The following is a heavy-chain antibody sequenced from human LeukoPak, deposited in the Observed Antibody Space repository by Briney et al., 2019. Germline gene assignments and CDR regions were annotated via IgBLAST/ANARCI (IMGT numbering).Heavy chain of an antibody. CDR2: IWYDGSNK. Sequence: GRSLRLSCAVSGFTFSSFGMHWLRQAPGKGLEWVAFIWYDGSNKYYADSVKGRFTISRDNSKNTLYLQMNSLRVEDTAVYYCARDGTVTAGPFDPWGRGTLVTVSS. CDR1: GFTFSSFG. CDR3: ARDGTVTAGPFDP. J-gene: IGHJ5*02. D-gene: IGHD4-11*01. V-gene: IGHV3-33*08.